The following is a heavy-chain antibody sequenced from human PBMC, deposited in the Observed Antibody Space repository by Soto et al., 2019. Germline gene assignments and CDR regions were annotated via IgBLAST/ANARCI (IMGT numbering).Heavy chain of an antibody. CDR2: IYYSGST. CDR1: GGSISSSSYY. CDR3: ARTVAVDTEYYYYYYGMDV. D-gene: IGHD6-19*01. V-gene: IGHV4-39*01. J-gene: IGHJ6*02. Sequence: SETLSLTCTVSGGSISSSSYYWGWIRQPPGKGLEWIGSIYYSGSTYYNPSLKSRVTISVDTSKNQFSLKLSSVTAADTAVYYCARTVAVDTEYYYYYYGMDVWGQGTTVTVSS.